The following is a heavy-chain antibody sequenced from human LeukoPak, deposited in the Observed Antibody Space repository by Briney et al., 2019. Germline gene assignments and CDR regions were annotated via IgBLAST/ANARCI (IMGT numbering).Heavy chain of an antibody. J-gene: IGHJ3*02. D-gene: IGHD3-10*01. V-gene: IGHV3-13*01. CDR3: ARGGNYFGSGTYPFPLDI. Sequence: GGSLRLSCAASGFTFSNYDMHWVRQATGKGLEWASAIGTGGDTYYEGSVKGRFTISRENAKNSLYLQMNSLRAGDTAVYYCARGGNYFGSGTYPFPLDIWGQGTMVTVSS. CDR1: GFTFSNYD. CDR2: IGTGGDT.